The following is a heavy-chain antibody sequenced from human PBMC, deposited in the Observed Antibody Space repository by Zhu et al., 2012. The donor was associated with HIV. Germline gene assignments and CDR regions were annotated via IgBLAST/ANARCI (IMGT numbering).Heavy chain of an antibody. CDR2: ISWDGSSK. V-gene: IGHV3-43*01. D-gene: IGHD2-2*01. Sequence: EVQLVESGGVVVQPGGSLRLSCAASGFSFDDYTMYWVRQPPGKGLEWVSLISWDGSSKHFADSVKGRFTISRDNSENSLYLQMNSXPRIEDTALYYCAKDRYPTSHDAFDVWGQGTMVTVSS. CDR1: GFSFDDYT. J-gene: IGHJ3*01. CDR3: AKDRYPTSHDAFDV.